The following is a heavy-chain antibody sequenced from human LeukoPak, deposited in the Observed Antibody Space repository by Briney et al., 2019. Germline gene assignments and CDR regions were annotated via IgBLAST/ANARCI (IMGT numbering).Heavy chain of an antibody. CDR3: ARVPTYSGSYSFDY. Sequence: SETLSLTCTVSGGSISSSGYYWGWIRQPPGKGLEWIGSIYYSGSTYYNPSFKSRVTISVDTSKNQFSLKLSSVTAADTAVYYCARVPTYSGSYSFDYWGQGTLVTVSS. CDR2: IYYSGST. V-gene: IGHV4-39*01. CDR1: GGSISSSGYY. J-gene: IGHJ4*02. D-gene: IGHD1-26*01.